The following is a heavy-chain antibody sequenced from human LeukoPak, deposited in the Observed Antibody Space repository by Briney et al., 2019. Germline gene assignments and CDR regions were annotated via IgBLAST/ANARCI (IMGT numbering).Heavy chain of an antibody. V-gene: IGHV3-23*01. D-gene: IGHD5-12*01. Sequence: PGGSLGLSCAASGFTFSSAALTWVRQAPGRGLERVSTITGSDDKTYYVDSVKGRFTISRDFSRNTVGLQMNSLRIEDTAIYYCAKGPQLYSGYDPDYWGQGTLVTVSS. CDR2: ITGSDDKT. CDR3: AKGPQLYSGYDPDY. CDR1: GFTFSSAA. J-gene: IGHJ4*02.